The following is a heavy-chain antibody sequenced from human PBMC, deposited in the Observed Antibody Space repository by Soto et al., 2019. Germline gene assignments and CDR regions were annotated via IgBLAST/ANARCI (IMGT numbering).Heavy chain of an antibody. V-gene: IGHV3-53*01. J-gene: IGHJ4*02. CDR2: IYIGGST. D-gene: IGHD3-22*01. Sequence: GGSLRLSCTASGFTVSSNYMSWVRQAPGKGLEWVSVIYIGGSTYYADSVKGRFTISRDNSKNTLYLQMNSLRAEDTAVYYCARAWGYYDSSGYYEGSFDYWGQGTLVTVSS. CDR1: GFTVSSNY. CDR3: ARAWGYYDSSGYYEGSFDY.